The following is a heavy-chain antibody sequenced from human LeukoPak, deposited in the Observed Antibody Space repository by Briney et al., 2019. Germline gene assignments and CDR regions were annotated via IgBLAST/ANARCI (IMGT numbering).Heavy chain of an antibody. CDR2: IYSDGGT. CDR1: GFTVSTYY. J-gene: IGHJ4*02. D-gene: IGHD6-19*01. Sequence: PGGSLRLSCGASGFTVSTYYMNWVRQAPGKGLEWVSVIYSDGGTYYADSVKGRITISRDYSKNTVYLQMNSLRAEDTAVYYCARAYSSGWLHFDYWGQGTLVTVSS. CDR3: ARAYSSGWLHFDY. V-gene: IGHV3-53*01.